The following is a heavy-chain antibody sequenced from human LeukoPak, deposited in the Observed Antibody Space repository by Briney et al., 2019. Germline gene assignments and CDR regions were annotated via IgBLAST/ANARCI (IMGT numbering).Heavy chain of an antibody. V-gene: IGHV3-21*01. J-gene: IGHJ4*02. CDR3: APGGSSVTFDY. Sequence: GRSLRLSCAASGFTFSSYSMNWVRQAPGKGLEWVSSISSSSSYIYYADSVKGRFTISRDNAKNSLYLQMNSLGAEDTAVYYCAPGGSSVTFDYWGQGTLVTVSS. D-gene: IGHD2-15*01. CDR2: ISSSSSYI. CDR1: GFTFSSYS.